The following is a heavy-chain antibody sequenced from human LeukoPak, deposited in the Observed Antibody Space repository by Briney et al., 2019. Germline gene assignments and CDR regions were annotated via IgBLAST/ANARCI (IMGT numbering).Heavy chain of an antibody. J-gene: IGHJ5*02. Sequence: PGGSLRLSCAASGFTFSSYVMNWVRQAPGKGLEWIGEINHSGSTNYNPSLKSRVTISVDTSKNQFSLKLSSVTAADTAVYYCARRPEKRSLEYYYGSGSYCWFDPWGQGTLVTVSS. CDR1: GFTFSSYV. CDR3: ARRPEKRSLEYYYGSGSYCWFDP. CDR2: INHSGST. V-gene: IGHV4-34*01. D-gene: IGHD3-10*01.